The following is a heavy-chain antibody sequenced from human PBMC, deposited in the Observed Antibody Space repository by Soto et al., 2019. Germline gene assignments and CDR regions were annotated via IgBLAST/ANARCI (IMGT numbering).Heavy chain of an antibody. J-gene: IGHJ4*02. V-gene: IGHV1-8*01. D-gene: IGHD6-6*01. Sequence: ASVKVSCKASGYTFTSYDINWVRPATGQGLDCMGWTNTNSGNTGYAQKFQGRVTMTRNTSISTAYMELSSLRSEDTAVYYCARPGRKAARKSDLLFYFEYWGEGTLVTDSS. CDR3: ARPGRKAARKSDLLFYFEY. CDR2: TNTNSGNT. CDR1: GYTFTSYD.